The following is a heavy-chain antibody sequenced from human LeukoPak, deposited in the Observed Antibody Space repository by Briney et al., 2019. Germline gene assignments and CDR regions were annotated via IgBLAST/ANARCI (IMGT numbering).Heavy chain of an antibody. Sequence: SQTLSLTCTVSGGSISSGDYYWSWIRQPPGKGLEWIGYIYYSGSTYYNPSLKSRVTISVDASKNQFSLKLSSVTAADTAVYYCARAVVVPAAIILDPWGQGTLVTVSS. J-gene: IGHJ5*02. CDR1: GGSISSGDYY. CDR2: IYYSGST. V-gene: IGHV4-30-4*08. D-gene: IGHD2-2*01. CDR3: ARAVVVPAAIILDP.